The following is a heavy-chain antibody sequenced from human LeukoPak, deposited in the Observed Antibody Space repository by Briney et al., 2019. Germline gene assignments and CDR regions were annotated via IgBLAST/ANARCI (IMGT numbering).Heavy chain of an antibody. CDR2: IKQDESEK. CDR1: GFTFSNYW. CDR3: ARDKIVGASKFDY. D-gene: IGHD1-26*01. J-gene: IGHJ4*02. Sequence: PGGSLRLSCAVSGFTFSNYWMSWVRQAPGKGLEWVAYIKQDESEKYYVDSVKGRFTISRDNAKNSLYLQMNSLRAEDTAIYYCARDKIVGASKFDYWGQGTLVTVSS. V-gene: IGHV3-7*01.